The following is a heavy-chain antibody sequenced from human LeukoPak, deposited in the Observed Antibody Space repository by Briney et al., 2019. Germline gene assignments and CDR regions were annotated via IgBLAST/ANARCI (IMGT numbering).Heavy chain of an antibody. CDR2: FDPEDGET. CDR3: ATYVLDNWNRNLDY. Sequence: ASVKVSCKVSGYTLTELSMHWVRQAPGKGLEWMGGFDPEDGETIYAQKFQGRVTMTEDTSTDTAYMELSSLRSEDTAVYYCATYVLDNWNRNLDYWGQGTLVTVSS. V-gene: IGHV1-24*01. CDR1: GYTLTELS. J-gene: IGHJ4*02. D-gene: IGHD1-20*01.